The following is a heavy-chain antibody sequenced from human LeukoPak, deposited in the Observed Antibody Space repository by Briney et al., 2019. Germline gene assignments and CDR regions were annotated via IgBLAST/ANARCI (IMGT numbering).Heavy chain of an antibody. D-gene: IGHD3-16*01. V-gene: IGHV3-66*01. CDR3: SRGGGDY. J-gene: IGHJ4*02. Sequence: GGSLRLSCAVSGFTVSSNYMSWVRQAPGQGLEWVSVIYSGGSTCYSDYVKGRFTISRDNSKYKMYLQMNRLSAADTAVYYCSRGGGDYWGQGTLVTVAS. CDR2: IYSGGST. CDR1: GFTVSSNY.